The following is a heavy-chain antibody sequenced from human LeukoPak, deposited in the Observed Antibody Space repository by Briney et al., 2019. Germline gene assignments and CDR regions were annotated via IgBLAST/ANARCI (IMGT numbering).Heavy chain of an antibody. J-gene: IGHJ4*02. CDR3: SRESGAFSPFGY. CDR2: ISLSGRT. Sequence: PSGTLSLTCDVSGGTISRTNWWSWVRQSPGQGPEWIGEISLSGRTNYNPSLQSRVTMSLDESKNQLSLDLASVTAADTAVYYCSRESGAFSPFGYWGQGTLVTVHS. D-gene: IGHD1-26*01. CDR1: GGTISRTNW. V-gene: IGHV4-4*02.